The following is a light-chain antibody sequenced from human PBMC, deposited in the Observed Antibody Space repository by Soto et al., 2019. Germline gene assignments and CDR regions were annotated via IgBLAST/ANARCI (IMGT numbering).Light chain of an antibody. CDR2: RIN. CDR1: SSNIGSNY. CDR3: AAWDDSLSAFNWV. Sequence: QSVLTQSPSASGTPGQRVTISCSGSSSNIGSNYVYWHQQLPGTAPKLLIYRINQRPSGVPDRFSGSKSGTSASLAISGLRSEDEADYYCAAWDDSLSAFNWVFGGGTKVTVL. V-gene: IGLV1-47*01. J-gene: IGLJ3*02.